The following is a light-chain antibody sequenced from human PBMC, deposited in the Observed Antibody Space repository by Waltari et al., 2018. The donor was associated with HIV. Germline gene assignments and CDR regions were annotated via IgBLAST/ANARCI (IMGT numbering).Light chain of an antibody. CDR3: QQSYSTPPWT. CDR2: AVS. Sequence: DILMTQSPSSLSASVGGRVTITCRASQNINNYLNWYQQKPGKAPKLLIYAVSRLESGVPSRFSGSGSGTEFTLTISNLQPEDFATYYCQQSYSTPPWTFGQGSRVEI. CDR1: QNINNY. V-gene: IGKV1-39*01. J-gene: IGKJ1*01.